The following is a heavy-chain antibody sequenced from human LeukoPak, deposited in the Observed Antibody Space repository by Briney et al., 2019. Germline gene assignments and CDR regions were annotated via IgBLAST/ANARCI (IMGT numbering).Heavy chain of an antibody. CDR3: ASLIYDPVRTFDY. V-gene: IGHV4-38-2*02. CDR1: GYSISSGYY. J-gene: IGHJ4*02. CDR2: IYHSGRT. D-gene: IGHD3-3*01. Sequence: PSETLSLTCTVSGYSISSGYYWGWIRQPPGKGLEWIGSIYHSGRTYYNPSLKSRVTIAVDTSKNQFSLKLSSVTAADTAVYYCASLIYDPVRTFDYWGQGTLVTVSS.